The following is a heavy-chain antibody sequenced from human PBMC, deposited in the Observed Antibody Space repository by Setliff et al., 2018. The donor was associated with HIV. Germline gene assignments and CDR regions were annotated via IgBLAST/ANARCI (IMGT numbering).Heavy chain of an antibody. D-gene: IGHD4-17*01. J-gene: IGHJ6*03. CDR3: ARGPTTVTNYYYYYMDV. V-gene: IGHV3-48*01. Sequence: GGSLKLSCETSGFTFGDFCMNWVRQAPGKGLEWISYISSKRTSIYYADSVKGRFTISRDNDRNSLYLQMNGLRAEDTAVYYCARGPTTVTNYYYYYMDVWGKGTTVTVSS. CDR1: GFTFGDFC. CDR2: ISSKRTSI.